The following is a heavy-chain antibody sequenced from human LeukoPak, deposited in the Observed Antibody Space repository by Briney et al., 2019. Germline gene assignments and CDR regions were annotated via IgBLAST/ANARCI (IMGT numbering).Heavy chain of an antibody. CDR2: ISSTSTYI. J-gene: IGHJ4*02. Sequence: GGSLRLSCAASGFTFSGYSINWVRQAPGKGLEWVSSISSTSTYIYYGDSVKGRFTISRDNAKNSLYLQMHSLRAEDTAVYYCAKSRWPVYYFDYWGQGTLVTVSS. V-gene: IGHV3-21*04. CDR1: GFTFSGYS. CDR3: AKSRWPVYYFDY. D-gene: IGHD5-24*01.